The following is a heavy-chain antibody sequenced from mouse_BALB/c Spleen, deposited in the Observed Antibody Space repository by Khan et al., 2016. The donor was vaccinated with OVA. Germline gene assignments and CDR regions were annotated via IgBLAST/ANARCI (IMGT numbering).Heavy chain of an antibody. Sequence: VQLQQSGPELVRPGASVKISCKASGYSFTSYFMNWVMQSHGKSLEWIGRINPHIGETFYNQRFKDKATLTVDESSNTAHMELRSLASEDSAVYYCTRIYRSDFDYWGQGTTLTVSS. J-gene: IGHJ2*01. CDR3: TRIYRSDFDY. V-gene: IGHV1-20*02. CDR1: GYSFTSYF. CDR2: INPHIGET. D-gene: IGHD1-1*01.